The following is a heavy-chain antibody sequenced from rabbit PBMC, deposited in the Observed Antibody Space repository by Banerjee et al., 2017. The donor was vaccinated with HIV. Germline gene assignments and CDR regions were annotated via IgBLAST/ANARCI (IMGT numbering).Heavy chain of an antibody. CDR2: IYTGSSGST. CDR1: GFSFSNKYV. D-gene: IGHD6-1*01. V-gene: IGHV1S45*01. J-gene: IGHJ4*01. CDR3: ARRTYNFYGHFNL. Sequence: QEQLEESGGDLVKPEGSLTLTCTASGFSFSNKYVMCWVRQAPGKGLEWIACIYTGSSGSTYYASWAKGRFTISKTSSTTVTLQMTSLTAADTATYFCARRTYNFYGHFNLWGQGPLVTVS.